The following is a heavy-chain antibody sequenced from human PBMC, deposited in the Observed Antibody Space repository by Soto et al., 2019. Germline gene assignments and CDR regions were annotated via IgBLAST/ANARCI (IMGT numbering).Heavy chain of an antibody. J-gene: IGHJ4*02. CDR2: ISYDGSNK. Sequence: GGSLRLSCAASGFTFSSYAMQWVRQAPGKGLEWVAVISYDGSNKYYADSVKGRFTISRDNSKNTLYLQMNSLRAEDTAVYYCARDGGDGYNYASLRYIVYRGQRTLVIVSS. CDR1: GFTFSSYA. D-gene: IGHD5-12*01. V-gene: IGHV3-30-3*01. CDR3: ARDGGDGYNYASLRYIVY.